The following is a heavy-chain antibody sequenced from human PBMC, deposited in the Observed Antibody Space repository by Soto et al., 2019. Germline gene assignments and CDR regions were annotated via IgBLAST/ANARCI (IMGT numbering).Heavy chain of an antibody. CDR1: GGSISSYY. V-gene: IGHV4-59*01. CDR2: IYYSGST. CDR3: ARDSPPCIAAAGGILDP. Sequence: PSETLSLTCTGSGGSISSYYWSWIRQPPGKGLEWIGYIYYSGSTNYNPSLKSRVTISVDTSKNQFSLKLSSVTAADTAVYYCARDSPPCIAAAGGILDPWGQGTLVTVS. J-gene: IGHJ5*02. D-gene: IGHD6-13*01.